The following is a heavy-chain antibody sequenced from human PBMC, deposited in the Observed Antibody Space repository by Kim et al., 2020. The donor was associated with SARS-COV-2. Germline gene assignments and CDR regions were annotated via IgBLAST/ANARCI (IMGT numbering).Heavy chain of an antibody. Sequence: RVTISVDTSKNQFSLKLSSVTAADTAVYYCARASVLLWFGELLYSPNYFDYWGQGTLVTVSS. CDR3: ARASVLLWFGELLYSPNYFDY. V-gene: IGHV4-39*07. J-gene: IGHJ4*02. D-gene: IGHD3-10*01.